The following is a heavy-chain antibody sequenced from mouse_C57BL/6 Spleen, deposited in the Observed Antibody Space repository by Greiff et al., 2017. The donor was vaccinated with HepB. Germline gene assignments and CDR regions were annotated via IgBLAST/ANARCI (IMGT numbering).Heavy chain of an antibody. CDR2: IIDGGSYT. J-gene: IGHJ3*01. CDR3: ASGLDYDYDDFAY. V-gene: IGHV5-4*01. Sequence: EVHLVESGGGLVKPGGSLKLSCAASGFTFSSSAMHWVRQTPEKRLEWVATIIDGGSYTYYPDNVKGRYTITRDNAKNNLYLQMSHLTSEDTAMYYDASGLDYDYDDFAYWGQGTLVTVSA. CDR1: GFTFSSSA. D-gene: IGHD2-4*01.